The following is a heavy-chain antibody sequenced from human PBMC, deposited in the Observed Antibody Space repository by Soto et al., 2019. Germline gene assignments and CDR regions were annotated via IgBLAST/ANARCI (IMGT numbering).Heavy chain of an antibody. D-gene: IGHD5-12*01. CDR1: GYTFNNYH. J-gene: IGHJ4*02. CDR2: INTYNGMT. Sequence: QVQLVQSGGEVKKPGASVTVSCKASGYTFNNYHITWVRQAPGQGLEWMAWINTYNGMTDYAQRFQGRVTMTRDISTSTAYMELRNLGSDDTAVYFCAKSPRGEMATDWGQGTLVTVSS. V-gene: IGHV1-18*01. CDR3: AKSPRGEMATD.